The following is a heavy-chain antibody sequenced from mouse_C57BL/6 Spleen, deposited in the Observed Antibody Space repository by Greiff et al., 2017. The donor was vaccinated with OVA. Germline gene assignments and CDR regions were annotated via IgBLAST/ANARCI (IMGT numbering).Heavy chain of an antibody. CDR3: ARVAAYAMDY. J-gene: IGHJ4*01. Sequence: VQLKESGPELVKPGASVKMSCKASGYTFTDYHMHWVKQSHGKSLEWIGYINPNNGGTSYNQKFKGKATLTVNKSSSTAYMELRSLTSEDSAVYYCARVAAYAMDYWGQGTSVTVSS. CDR1: GYTFTDYH. CDR2: INPNNGGT. V-gene: IGHV1-22*01.